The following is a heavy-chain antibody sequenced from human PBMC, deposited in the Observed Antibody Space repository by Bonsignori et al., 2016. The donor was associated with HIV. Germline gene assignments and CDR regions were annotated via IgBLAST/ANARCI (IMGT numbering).Heavy chain of an antibody. J-gene: IGHJ5*02. CDR2: ISSSSRYI. CDR1: GFTFSNYS. D-gene: IGHD6-13*01. V-gene: IGHV3-21*01. Sequence: EVQLVQSGGGLVKPGGSLRLSCAASGFTFSNYSMNWVRQAPGKGLEWVSYISSSSRYIYYADSVKGRFTISTDNAKTSLYLQMNSLRAEDTAVYYCAGSRSRWINPNWFDP. CDR3: AGSRSRWINPNWFDP.